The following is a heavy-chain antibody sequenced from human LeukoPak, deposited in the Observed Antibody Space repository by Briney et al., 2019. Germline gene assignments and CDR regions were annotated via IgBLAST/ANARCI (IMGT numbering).Heavy chain of an antibody. D-gene: IGHD6-13*01. CDR2: IYHSGST. V-gene: IGHV4-4*02. CDR3: ARVSDDRSSWSESTYYYYHYGMDV. Sequence: PSETLSLTCAVSGGSISSSNWWSWVRQPPGKGLEWIGEIYHSGSTNYNPSLKSRVTISVDKSKNQFSLKLSSVTAADTAVYYCARVSDDRSSWSESTYYYYHYGMDVWGQGTSVTVSS. CDR1: GGSISSSNW. J-gene: IGHJ6*02.